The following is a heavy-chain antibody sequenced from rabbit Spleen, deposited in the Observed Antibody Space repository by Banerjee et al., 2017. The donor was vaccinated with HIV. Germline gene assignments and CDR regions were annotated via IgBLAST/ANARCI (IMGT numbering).Heavy chain of an antibody. CDR1: GFSLFSYW. J-gene: IGHJ4*01. V-gene: IGHV1S7*01. D-gene: IGHD8-1*01. CDR3: ARDGAGGSYFAL. CDR2: IEPIFGNT. Sequence: QSLEESGGGLVKPGGTLTLTCKASGFSLFSYWMCWVRQAPGKGLEWIGYIEPIFGNTYYANWVNGRFTISSHNAQNTLSLQVNSLTAADTATYFCARDGAGGSYFALWGPGTLVTVS.